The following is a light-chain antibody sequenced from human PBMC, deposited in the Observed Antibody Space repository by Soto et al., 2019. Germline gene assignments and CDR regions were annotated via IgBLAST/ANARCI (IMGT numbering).Light chain of an antibody. CDR1: SNNY. Sequence: QSALTQPASVSGSPGQSITISCTGTSNNYVSWYQQHPGKAPELIIYEVSNRPSKISDRFSGSKSGSTASLTISGLQAEDEATYYCSSFTSTTTLYVFGAGTKVTV. CDR3: SSFTSTTTLYV. V-gene: IGLV2-14*01. J-gene: IGLJ1*01. CDR2: EVS.